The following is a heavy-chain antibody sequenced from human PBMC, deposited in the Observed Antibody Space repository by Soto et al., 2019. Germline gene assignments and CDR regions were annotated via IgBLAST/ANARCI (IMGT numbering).Heavy chain of an antibody. CDR3: ARRYGVYFDY. J-gene: IGHJ4*02. CDR2: IYYSGST. V-gene: IGHV4-59*08. CDR1: GGSISSYY. D-gene: IGHD4-17*01. Sequence: SETLSLTCTVSGGSISSYYWSWIRQPPGKGLEWIGYIYYSGSTNYNPSLKSRVTISVDTSKNQFTLKLSSVTAADTAVYYCARRYGVYFDYWGQGTLVTVSS.